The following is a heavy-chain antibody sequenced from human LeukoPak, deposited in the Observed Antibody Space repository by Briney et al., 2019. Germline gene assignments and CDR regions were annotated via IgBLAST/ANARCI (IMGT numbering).Heavy chain of an antibody. CDR2: INHSGST. D-gene: IGHD2-21*02. J-gene: IGHJ4*02. CDR1: GGSYSGYY. CDR3: ARQTVVVTANPYYFDY. V-gene: IGHV4-34*01. Sequence: SETLSLTCAVYGGSYSGYYWSWIRQPPGKGLEWIGEINHSGSTNYNPSLKSRVTISVDTSKNQFSLKLSSVTAADTAVYYCARQTVVVTANPYYFDYWGQGTLVTVSS.